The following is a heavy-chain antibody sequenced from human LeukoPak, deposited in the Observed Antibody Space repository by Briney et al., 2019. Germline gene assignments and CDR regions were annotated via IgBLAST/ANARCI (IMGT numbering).Heavy chain of an antibody. CDR3: ARGESGYNGYYSSHFDY. Sequence: GGSLRLSCAASGFTFGAYYMSWIRQAPGKGLEWLSYISSSGNTIYYADSVKGRFTLSRDNAKNSLYLQMDSLRAEDTAVYYCARGESGYNGYYSSHFDYWGQGTLVTVSS. V-gene: IGHV3-11*04. CDR2: ISSSGNTI. D-gene: IGHD5-12*01. J-gene: IGHJ4*02. CDR1: GFTFGAYY.